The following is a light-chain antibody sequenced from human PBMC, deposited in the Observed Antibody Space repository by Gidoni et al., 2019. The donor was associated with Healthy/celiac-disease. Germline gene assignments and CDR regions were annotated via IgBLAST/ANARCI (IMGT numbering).Light chain of an antibody. Sequence: EIVLTQSPATLSLSPGERATLSCRARQRVSSYLAWYQQKPGQAPRLLIYDASTRATGIPARFRGSGSGTDFTLTISSLEPEDFAVYYCQQRSNWPPLTFGGGTKVEI. J-gene: IGKJ4*01. V-gene: IGKV3-11*01. CDR2: DAS. CDR1: QRVSSY. CDR3: QQRSNWPPLT.